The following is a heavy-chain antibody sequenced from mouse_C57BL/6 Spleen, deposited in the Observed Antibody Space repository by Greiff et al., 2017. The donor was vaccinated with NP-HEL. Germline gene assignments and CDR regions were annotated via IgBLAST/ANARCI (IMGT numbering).Heavy chain of an antibody. J-gene: IGHJ3*01. V-gene: IGHV5-9*01. CDR2: ISGGGGNT. CDR3: ARRGYYYGSSYETWFAY. Sequence: EVQGVESGGGLVKPGGSLKLSCAASGFTFSSYTMSWVRQTPEKRLEWVATISGGGGNTYYPDSVKGRFTISRDNAKNTLYLQMSSLRSEDTALYYCARRGYYYGSSYETWFAYWGQGTLVTVSA. CDR1: GFTFSSYT. D-gene: IGHD1-1*01.